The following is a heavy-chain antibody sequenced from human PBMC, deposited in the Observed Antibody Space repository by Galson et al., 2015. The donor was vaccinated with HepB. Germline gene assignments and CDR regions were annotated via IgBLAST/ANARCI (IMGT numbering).Heavy chain of an antibody. CDR3: ARGRRYYDSSGYLGFDY. CDR1: GFTFSDHY. D-gene: IGHD3-22*01. J-gene: IGHJ4*02. CDR2: TRNKANSYTT. Sequence: SLRLSCAASGFTFSDHYMDWVRQAPGKGLEWVGRTRNKANSYTTEYAASVKGRFTFSRDDSKNSLYLQMNSLKTEDTAVYYCARGRRYYDSSGYLGFDYWGQGTLVTVSS. V-gene: IGHV3-72*01.